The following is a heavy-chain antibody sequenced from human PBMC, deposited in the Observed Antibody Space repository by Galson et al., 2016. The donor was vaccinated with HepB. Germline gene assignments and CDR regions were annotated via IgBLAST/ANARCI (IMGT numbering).Heavy chain of an antibody. J-gene: IGHJ6*02. V-gene: IGHV3-48*04. CDR2: ITSRSTAI. CDR1: GFTLSSYS. Sequence: SLRLSCAASGFTLSSYSMNWVRQTPGKGLEWVSYITSRSTAIYYADSVKGRFTISRDNARNSLYRQMNSLRAEDTAVYYCAREGTGSSSFIYYYYGMDVWGQGTTVTVSS. D-gene: IGHD6-13*01. CDR3: AREGTGSSSFIYYYYGMDV.